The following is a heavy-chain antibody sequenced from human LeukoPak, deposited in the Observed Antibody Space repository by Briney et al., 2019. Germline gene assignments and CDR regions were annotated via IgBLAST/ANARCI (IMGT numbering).Heavy chain of an antibody. CDR2: IYPGGSDT. V-gene: IGHV5-51*01. D-gene: IGHD4-11*01. CDR1: GYNFASYW. Sequence: GESLKISCKGSGYNFASYWIGWVRQMPGKGLEGMGIIYPGGSDTRYSPSFKRRVPTPDDKSISTAYLPWSSLTAQDTAMSSSARHSINYNNYKASYYSMDVWGKGTTVTVSS. J-gene: IGHJ6*03. CDR3: ARHSINYNNYKASYYSMDV.